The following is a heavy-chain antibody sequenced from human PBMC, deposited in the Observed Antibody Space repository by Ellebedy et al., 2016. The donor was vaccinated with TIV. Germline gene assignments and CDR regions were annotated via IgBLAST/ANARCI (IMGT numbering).Heavy chain of an antibody. J-gene: IGHJ5*02. D-gene: IGHD3-16*02. CDR2: ISGSGGST. CDR3: ATPGGLSYNWFDP. Sequence: GGSLRLXXAASGFTFSSYAMSWVRQAPGKGLEWVSAISGSGGSTYYADSVKGRFTISRDNSKNTLYLQMNSLRAEDTAVYYCATPGGLSYNWFDPWGQGTLVTVSS. CDR1: GFTFSSYA. V-gene: IGHV3-23*01.